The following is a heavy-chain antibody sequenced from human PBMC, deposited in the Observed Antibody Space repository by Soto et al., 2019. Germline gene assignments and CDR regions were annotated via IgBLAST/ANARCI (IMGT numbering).Heavy chain of an antibody. V-gene: IGHV3-48*02. J-gene: IGHJ4*02. CDR3: AGSRDDSSGYYFDY. D-gene: IGHD3-22*01. CDR1: GFTFSSYS. Sequence: GGSLRLSCAASGFTFSSYSMNWVRQAPGKGLEWVSYISSSSSTIYYADSVKGRFTISRDNAKNSLYLQMNSLRDKDTAVYYCAGSRDDSSGYYFDYWGQGTLVTVSS. CDR2: ISSSSSTI.